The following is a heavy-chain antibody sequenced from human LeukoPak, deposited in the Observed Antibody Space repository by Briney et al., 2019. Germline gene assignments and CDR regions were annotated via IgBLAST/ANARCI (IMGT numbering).Heavy chain of an antibody. CDR2: ISWSSGSL. Sequence: GRSLRLSCTASGFTFDDYAMHWVRQAPGKGLEWVSGISWSSGSLGYADSVKGRFTISRDNAKNSLYLQMNSLRAEDMALYYCAKGTGGRSTPAFDIWGQGTMVTVSS. V-gene: IGHV3-9*03. CDR3: AKGTGGRSTPAFDI. J-gene: IGHJ3*02. D-gene: IGHD5/OR15-5a*01. CDR1: GFTFDDYA.